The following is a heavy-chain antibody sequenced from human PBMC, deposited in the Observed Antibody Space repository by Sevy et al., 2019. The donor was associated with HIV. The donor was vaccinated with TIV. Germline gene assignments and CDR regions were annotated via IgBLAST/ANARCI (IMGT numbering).Heavy chain of an antibody. CDR1: GFTFAKYS. CDR2: FSFGCGRI. Sequence: GGSLRLSCAASGFTFAKYSMSWVRQAPGKGLEWVSTFSFGCGRINYADSVKGRFTISRDESKNTLFLQMNSLRAEDTATYFCAREGCTRHHDYWGQGTLVTVSS. V-gene: IGHV3-23*01. J-gene: IGHJ4*02. CDR3: AREGCTRHHDY. D-gene: IGHD2-8*01.